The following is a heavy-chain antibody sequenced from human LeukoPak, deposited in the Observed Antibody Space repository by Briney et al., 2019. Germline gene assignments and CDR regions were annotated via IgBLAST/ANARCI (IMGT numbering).Heavy chain of an antibody. CDR3: ARVRSDDTLPPWYFDL. V-gene: IGHV4-61*02. Sequence: PSETLSLTCTVSGASIDFESYYWTWVRQSAGKGLEWIGRIDHGGVTNYNPSLQSRVTISLDTSQKQFSLKLDSVTAADTAVYYCARVRSDDTLPPWYFDLWGRGTLVTVSS. J-gene: IGHJ2*01. CDR2: IDHGGVT. D-gene: IGHD3-22*01. CDR1: GASIDFESYY.